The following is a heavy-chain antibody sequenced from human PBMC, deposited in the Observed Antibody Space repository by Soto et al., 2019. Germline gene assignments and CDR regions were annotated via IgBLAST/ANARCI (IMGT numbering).Heavy chain of an antibody. V-gene: IGHV4-30-2*01. CDR1: GGSLISYY. CDR2: IYHSGST. J-gene: IGHJ4*02. Sequence: SETLSLTCIVSGGSLISYYWSWIRQPPGKGLEWIGYIYHSGSTYYNPSLKSRVTISVDRSKNQFSLKLSSVTAADTAVYYCARVPEYWGQGTLVTVSS. CDR3: ARVPEY.